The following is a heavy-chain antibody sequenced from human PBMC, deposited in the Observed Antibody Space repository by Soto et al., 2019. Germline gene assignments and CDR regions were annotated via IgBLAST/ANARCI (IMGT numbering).Heavy chain of an antibody. CDR2: ISYDGSNK. Sequence: QVQLVESGGGVVQPGRSLRLSCAASGFTFSSYGMHWVRQAPGKGLEWVAVISYDGSNKYYADSVKGRFTISRDNSKNTLYLQMNSLRAEDTAVYYCAKAIQLLWFGELGGGMDVWGQGTTVTVSS. J-gene: IGHJ6*02. V-gene: IGHV3-30*18. CDR3: AKAIQLLWFGELGGGMDV. D-gene: IGHD3-10*01. CDR1: GFTFSSYG.